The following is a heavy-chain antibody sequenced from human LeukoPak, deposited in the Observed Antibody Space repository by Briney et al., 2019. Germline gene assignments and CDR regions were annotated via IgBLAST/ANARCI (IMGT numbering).Heavy chain of an antibody. CDR1: GGPISSSNW. CDR3: ARRAYSGYVQWFDP. V-gene: IGHV4-4*02. Sequence: PSGTLSLTCAVSGGPISSSNWWSWVRQPPGKGLEWIGEMYPSGSTNYNPSLKSRVTISIDKSKNQFSLKLTSVTAADTAVYYCARRAYSGYVQWFDPWGQGTLVTVSS. J-gene: IGHJ5*02. D-gene: IGHD5-12*01. CDR2: MYPSGST.